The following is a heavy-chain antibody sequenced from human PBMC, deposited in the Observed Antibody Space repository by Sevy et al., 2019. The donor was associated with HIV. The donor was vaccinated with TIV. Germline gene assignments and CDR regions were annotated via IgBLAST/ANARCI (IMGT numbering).Heavy chain of an antibody. Sequence: GGSLRLSCAASGFTFSSYGMHWVRQAPGKGLEWVAFIRYDGSNKYYADSVKGRFTISRDNSKNTLYLQMNSLRAEDTAVYHCAKDRYSSSSSSRIAADYWGQGTLVTVSS. CDR2: IRYDGSNK. D-gene: IGHD6-6*01. J-gene: IGHJ4*02. CDR1: GFTFSSYG. CDR3: AKDRYSSSSSSRIAADY. V-gene: IGHV3-30*02.